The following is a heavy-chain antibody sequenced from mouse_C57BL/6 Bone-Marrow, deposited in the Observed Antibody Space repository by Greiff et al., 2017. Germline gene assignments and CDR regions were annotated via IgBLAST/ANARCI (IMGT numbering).Heavy chain of an antibody. CDR3: ARELGELNFDY. J-gene: IGHJ2*01. Sequence: QVQLQQPGAELVKPGASVKLSCKASGYTFTSYWMQWVKQRPGQGLEWIGEIDSSDSYTNYNQKFKGKATLTVDTSSSTAYMQLSSLTSEDSAVYYCARELGELNFDYWGQGTTLTVSS. CDR1: GYTFTSYW. CDR2: IDSSDSYT. V-gene: IGHV1-50*01.